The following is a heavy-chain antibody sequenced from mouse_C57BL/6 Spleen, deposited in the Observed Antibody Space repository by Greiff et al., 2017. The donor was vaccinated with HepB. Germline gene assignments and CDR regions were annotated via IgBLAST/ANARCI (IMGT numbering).Heavy chain of an antibody. J-gene: IGHJ1*03. CDR2: INYDGSST. CDR1: GFTFSDYY. Sequence: EVQRVESEGGLVQPGSSMKLSCTASGFTFSDYYMAWVRQVPEKGLEWVANINYDGSSTYYLDSLKSRFIISRDNAKNILYLQMSSLKSEDTATYYCARMGLGRYFDVWGTGTTVTVSS. CDR3: ARMGLGRYFDV. D-gene: IGHD4-1*01. V-gene: IGHV5-16*01.